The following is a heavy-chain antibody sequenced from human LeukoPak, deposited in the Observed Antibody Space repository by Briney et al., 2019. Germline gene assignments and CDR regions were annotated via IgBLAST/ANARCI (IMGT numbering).Heavy chain of an antibody. D-gene: IGHD3-10*01. CDR3: ARDLQASRGYFDY. Sequence: SVKVSCKASGGTFSSYAVSWVRQAPGQGLEWMGRIIPIFGTANYAQKFQGRVTITTDESTSTAYMELSGLRSEDTAVYYCARDLQASRGYFDYWGQGTLVTVSS. V-gene: IGHV1-69*05. CDR2: IIPIFGTA. CDR1: GGTFSSYA. J-gene: IGHJ4*02.